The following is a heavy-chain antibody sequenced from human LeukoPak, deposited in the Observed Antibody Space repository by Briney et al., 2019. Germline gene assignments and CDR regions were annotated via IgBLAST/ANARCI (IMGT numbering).Heavy chain of an antibody. Sequence: ASETLSLTCAVSGFSIRSGYYCGWIRQPPGKGLEWIGSIHHSGSTHYNPSLKSRVTISTDTSKNQFSLNLSSVTAADTAVYNCARGGGSSGGSFEYWGQGTLVTVSS. CDR1: GFSIRSGYY. V-gene: IGHV4-38-2*01. CDR3: ARGGGSSGGSFEY. CDR2: IHHSGST. D-gene: IGHD6-19*01. J-gene: IGHJ4*02.